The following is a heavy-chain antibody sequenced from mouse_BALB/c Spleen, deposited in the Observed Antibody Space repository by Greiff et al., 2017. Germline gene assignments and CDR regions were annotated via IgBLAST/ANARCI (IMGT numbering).Heavy chain of an antibody. J-gene: IGHJ2*01. Sequence: QVQLKESGPGLVAPSQSLSITCTVSGFSLPSYGVHWVRQPPGKGLEWLGVIWAGGSTNYNSALMSRLSISKDNSKSQVFLKMNSLQTDDTAMYYCARVLIYYDYDGYFDYWGQGTTLTVSS. CDR3: ARVLIYYDYDGYFDY. CDR2: IWAGGST. D-gene: IGHD2-4*01. V-gene: IGHV2-9*02. CDR1: GFSLPSYG.